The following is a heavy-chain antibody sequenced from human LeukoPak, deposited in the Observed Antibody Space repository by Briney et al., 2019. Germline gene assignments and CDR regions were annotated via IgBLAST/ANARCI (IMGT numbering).Heavy chain of an antibody. CDR3: ARHHESYKYYSDYLNCFDP. CDR2: INPNSGGT. D-gene: IGHD4-11*01. Sequence: ASVKVSCKASGYTFTGYYIHWVRQAPGQGLEWMGRINPNSGGTNYTQKFQGRVTMTRDTSISTAYMELRRLTSDDTAVYYCARHHESYKYYSDYLNCFDPWGQGTLVTVSS. V-gene: IGHV1-2*06. CDR1: GYTFTGYY. J-gene: IGHJ5*02.